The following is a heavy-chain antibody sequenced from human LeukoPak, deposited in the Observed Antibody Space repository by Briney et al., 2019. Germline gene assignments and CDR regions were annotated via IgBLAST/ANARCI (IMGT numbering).Heavy chain of an antibody. D-gene: IGHD3-10*01. Sequence: SETLSLTCTVSGGSISSSSYYWGWIRQPPGKGLEWIGSIFYSGSTFYNPSLKSRVTISVDTSKNQFSLKLSSVTAADTAVFYCARQGSYSYGSGTYYNGHFDYWAQGILVTVSS. CDR1: GGSISSSSYY. J-gene: IGHJ4*02. CDR3: ARQGSYSYGSGTYYNGHFDY. CDR2: IFYSGST. V-gene: IGHV4-39*01.